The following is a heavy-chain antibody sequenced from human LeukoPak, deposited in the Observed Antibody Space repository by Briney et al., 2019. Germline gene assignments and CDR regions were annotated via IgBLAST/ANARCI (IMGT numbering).Heavy chain of an antibody. CDR1: GGSISSSSYY. D-gene: IGHD1-1*01. J-gene: IGHJ4*02. Sequence: SETLSLTCTVSGGSISSSSYYWGWIRQPPGKGLEWIATIYYSGSTYYNPSLKSRVTISVDTSKNQFSLKLSSVTAADTAVYYCARTPSVPYYFDYWGQGTPVTVSS. CDR3: ARTPSVPYYFDY. CDR2: IYYSGST. V-gene: IGHV4-39*01.